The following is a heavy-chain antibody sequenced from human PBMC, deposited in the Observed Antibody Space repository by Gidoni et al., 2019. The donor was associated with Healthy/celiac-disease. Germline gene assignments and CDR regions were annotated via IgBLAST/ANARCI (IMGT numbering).Heavy chain of an antibody. V-gene: IGHV3-21*01. J-gene: IGHJ6*02. Sequence: EVQLVESGGGLVKPGGSLRLSCAASGFTFSSYSMNWVRQAPGKGLEWVSSISSSSSYIYYADSVKGRFTISRDNAKNSLYLQMNSLRAEDTAVYYCARDQRGYDYVWGSYRYEYGYYYYGMDVWGQGTTVTVSS. D-gene: IGHD3-16*02. CDR3: ARDQRGYDYVWGSYRYEYGYYYYGMDV. CDR2: ISSSSSYI. CDR1: GFTFSSYS.